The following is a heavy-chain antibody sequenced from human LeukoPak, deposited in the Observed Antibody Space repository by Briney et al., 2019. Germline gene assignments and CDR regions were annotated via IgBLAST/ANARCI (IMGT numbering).Heavy chain of an antibody. J-gene: IGHJ5*02. CDR2: INHSGST. Sequence: SETLSLTCAVYGGSFSGYYWSWIRQPPGKGLEWIGEINHSGSTNYNPSLKSRVTISVDTTKNQFSLKLSSVTAADTAVYYCARRRVVPAAFDPWGQGTLVTVSS. CDR3: ARRRVVPAAFDP. CDR1: GGSFSGYY. V-gene: IGHV4-34*01. D-gene: IGHD2-2*01.